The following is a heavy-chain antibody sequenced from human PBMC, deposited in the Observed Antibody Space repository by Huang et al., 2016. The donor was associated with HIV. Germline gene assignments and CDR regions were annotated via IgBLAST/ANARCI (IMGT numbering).Heavy chain of an antibody. CDR3: ARGSYYDSSGYHPGYFDF. J-gene: IGHJ4*02. CDR2: KQNGGKKK. Sequence: VQLLESGGGVVQPGGSLRLSCAASGFMLSNYAMHWVRQPLGKGLRLGTRKQNGGKKKYYSDSVKGRFTVGRDNSKNTLFLQMSSLRPDDTAIYFCARGSYYDSSGYHPGYFDFWGRGALVTVSS. CDR1: GFMLSNYA. D-gene: IGHD3-22*01. V-gene: IGHV3-30*02.